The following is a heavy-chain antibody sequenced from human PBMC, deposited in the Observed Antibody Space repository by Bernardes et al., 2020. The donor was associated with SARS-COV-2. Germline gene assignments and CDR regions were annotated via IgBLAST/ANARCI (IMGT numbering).Heavy chain of an antibody. CDR1: GYTLIPLS. J-gene: IGHJ6*02. V-gene: IGHV1-24*01. D-gene: IGHD2-2*01. CDR2: FDPEDGEI. Sequence: ASVKDSCKVYGYTLIPLSMHWVRQAPGQGLEWLGGFDPEDGEIIYTQKFQGRVTMTEDTSTDTAYMELSGLRSEDTAVYYCATDRGCSRGMCLGPRGMDVWGPGTTVTVSS. CDR3: ATDRGCSRGMCLGPRGMDV.